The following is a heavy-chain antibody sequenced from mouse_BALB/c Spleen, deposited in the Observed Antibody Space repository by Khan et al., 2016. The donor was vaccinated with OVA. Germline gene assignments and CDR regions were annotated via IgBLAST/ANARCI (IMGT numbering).Heavy chain of an antibody. D-gene: IGHD1-1*01. CDR1: GDSITSGF. Sequence: VQLKQSGPSLVKPSQTLSLTCSVTGDSITSGFWNWIRKFPGNKFEYMGYVTYSGKTYYNPSLKSRISITRDTSKSQYYLQFNSVTTEATATYFCARSYGSWAMDYWGQGTSVTVSS. J-gene: IGHJ4*01. CDR3: ARSYGSWAMDY. CDR2: VTYSGKT. V-gene: IGHV3-8*02.